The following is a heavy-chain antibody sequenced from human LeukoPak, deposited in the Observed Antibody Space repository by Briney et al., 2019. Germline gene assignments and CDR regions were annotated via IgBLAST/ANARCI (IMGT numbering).Heavy chain of an antibody. D-gene: IGHD2-8*01. J-gene: IGHJ3*02. Sequence: SETLSLTCTVSGGSISSGSYYWSWIRQPAGKGLEWIGRIYTSGSTNYNPSLKSRVTISVDTSKNQFSLKLSSVTAADTAVYYCARGDRPREIPPLIRKKNAFDIWGQGTMVTVSS. CDR3: ARGDRPREIPPLIRKKNAFDI. CDR1: GGSISSGSYY. CDR2: IYTSGST. V-gene: IGHV4-61*02.